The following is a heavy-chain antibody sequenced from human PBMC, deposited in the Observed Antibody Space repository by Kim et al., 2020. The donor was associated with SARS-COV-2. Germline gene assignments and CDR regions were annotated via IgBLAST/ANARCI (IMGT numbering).Heavy chain of an antibody. J-gene: IGHJ2*01. D-gene: IGHD3-10*01. CDR2: MNPNSGNT. V-gene: IGHV1-8*01. Sequence: ASVKVSCKASGYTFTSYDINWVRQATGQGLEWMGWMNPNSGNTGYAQKFQGRVTMTRNTSISTAYMELSSLRSEDTAVYYCARARYGSGRLWYFDLWGRGTLVTVSS. CDR1: GYTFTSYD. CDR3: ARARYGSGRLWYFDL.